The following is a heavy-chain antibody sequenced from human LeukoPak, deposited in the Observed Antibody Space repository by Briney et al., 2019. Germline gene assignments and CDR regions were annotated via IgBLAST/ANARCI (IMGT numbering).Heavy chain of an antibody. CDR1: GGSISGGSYY. V-gene: IGHV4-61*01. CDR2: IYYSGST. CDR3: ARAEGGYNFDYFDY. J-gene: IGHJ4*02. Sequence: SETLSLTCTVSGGSISGGSYYWSWIRQPPGKGLEWIGYIYYSGSTNYNPSLKSRVTISVDTSKNQFSLKLSSVTAADTAVYYCARAEGGYNFDYFDYWGQGTLVTVSS. D-gene: IGHD5-24*01.